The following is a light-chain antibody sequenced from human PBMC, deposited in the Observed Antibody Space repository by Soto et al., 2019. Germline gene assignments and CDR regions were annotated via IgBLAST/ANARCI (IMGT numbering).Light chain of an antibody. CDR2: DAF. V-gene: IGKV3-11*01. J-gene: IGKJ2*01. CDR1: QSVTTY. CDR3: QHRSNWPRT. Sequence: EIVLTQSPATLSLSPGESAALSCRASQSVTTYLAWYQQRPGQAPRLLIYDAFNRATGIPARFSGSGSGTDFTLTISSLEPEDFEVYFCQHRSNWPRTFGQGTKVDIK.